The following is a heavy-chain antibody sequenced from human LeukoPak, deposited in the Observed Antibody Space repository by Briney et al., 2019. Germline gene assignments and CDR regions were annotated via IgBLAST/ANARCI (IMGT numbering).Heavy chain of an antibody. J-gene: IGHJ4*02. Sequence: ASVKVSCKTSGYTFTCHYLHWVRQAPGQGLEWMGRINPNGGGTRYAQKFLGRVSMTSDTSISTAYMELGSLRSDDTAVYYCARDSGTATFDYWGQGPLVTVSS. CDR1: GYTFTCHY. D-gene: IGHD4-17*01. V-gene: IGHV1-2*02. CDR3: ARDSGTATFDY. CDR2: INPNGGGT.